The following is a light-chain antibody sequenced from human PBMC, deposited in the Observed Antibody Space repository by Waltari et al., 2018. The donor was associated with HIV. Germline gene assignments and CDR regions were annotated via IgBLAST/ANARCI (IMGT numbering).Light chain of an antibody. J-gene: IGLJ1*01. CDR2: SNH. CDR1: SSNIGSYT. CDR3: AAWDDSLNGLYV. Sequence: QSVLTQPPSASGTPGQRVTISCSGSSSNIGSYTVNWYQQLPGTAPKLLIYSNHQRPSGVPDRFSGSKSGTSASLAISGLQSEDEADYYCAAWDDSLNGLYVFGTGTKVTVL. V-gene: IGLV1-44*01.